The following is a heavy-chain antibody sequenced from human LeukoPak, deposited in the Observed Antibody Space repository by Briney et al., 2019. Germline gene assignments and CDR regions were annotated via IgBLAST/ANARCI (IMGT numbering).Heavy chain of an antibody. CDR1: GYTFTGYY. CDR2: INPNSGGT. J-gene: IGHJ4*02. D-gene: IGHD4-17*01. Sequence: ASVKVSCKASGYTFTGYYMHWVRQAPGRGLEWMGWINPNSGGTNYAQKFQGGVTMTRDTSISTAYMELSRLRSDDTAVYYCARVTGEDYGDYYWGQGTLVTVSS. CDR3: ARVTGEDYGDYY. V-gene: IGHV1-2*02.